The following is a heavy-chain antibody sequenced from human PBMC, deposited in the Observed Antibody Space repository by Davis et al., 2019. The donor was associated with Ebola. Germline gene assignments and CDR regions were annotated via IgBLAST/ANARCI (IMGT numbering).Heavy chain of an antibody. CDR1: GGSLSDYY. CDR3: ATSLTSSLWFDP. D-gene: IGHD2-21*02. Sequence: PSETLSLTCAVYGGSLSDYYWSWIRQHPGRGLEWIGYIYYTGITYYNPSLKNRVPMSVDTSQNQISLKLNSVTAADTAVYYCATSLTSSLWFDPWGQGAQVTVSS. CDR2: IYYTGIT. V-gene: IGHV4-31*11. J-gene: IGHJ5*02.